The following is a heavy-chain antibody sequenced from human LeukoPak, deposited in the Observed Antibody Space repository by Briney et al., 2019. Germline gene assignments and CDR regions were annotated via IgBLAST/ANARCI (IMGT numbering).Heavy chain of an antibody. V-gene: IGHV3-7*05. D-gene: IGHD6-13*01. J-gene: IGHJ6*02. CDR2: IKQDGSET. CDR1: GFTFSNYW. CDR3: ARDPYSSSWSYGMDV. Sequence: VQPGGSLRLSCTATGFTFSNYWMSWVRQTPEKGLEWVANIKQDGSETVYVDSVKGRFTISRDNAQSSLYLQMNSLRAEDTAVYYCARDPYSSSWSYGMDVWGQGTAVTVSS.